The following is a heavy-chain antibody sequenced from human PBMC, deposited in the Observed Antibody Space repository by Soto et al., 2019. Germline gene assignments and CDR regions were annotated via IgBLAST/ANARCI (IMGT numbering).Heavy chain of an antibody. CDR1: EFTFSSYS. J-gene: IGHJ4*02. D-gene: IGHD5-18*01. Sequence: PGGAQSVFCSVSEFTFSSYSTSWVRPPPGKGLEWVSDVNNIGTSTNYAESVKGRFTVTRDNSKNTISLPVINIRVQDQAVSCCSRGSAASGYLTHDYWGQRTLVTAAS. V-gene: IGHV3-23*05. CDR3: SRGSAASGYLTHDY. CDR2: VNNIGTST.